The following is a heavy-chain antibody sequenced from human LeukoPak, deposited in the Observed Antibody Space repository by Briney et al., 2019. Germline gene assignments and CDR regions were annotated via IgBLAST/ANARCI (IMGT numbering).Heavy chain of an antibody. CDR1: GFIFSSYA. V-gene: IGHV3-23*01. CDR3: AKVHCSSTSCYFPEAFDV. Sequence: PGGSLRLSCATSGFIFSSYAMNWVRQAPGKGPEWVSHISASGDSAYYADSVKDRFTISRDNSKNTLYLRRNSLRVEDTAIYYCAKVHCSSTSCYFPEAFDVWGQGTMVTVSS. CDR2: ISASGDSA. J-gene: IGHJ3*01. D-gene: IGHD2-2*01.